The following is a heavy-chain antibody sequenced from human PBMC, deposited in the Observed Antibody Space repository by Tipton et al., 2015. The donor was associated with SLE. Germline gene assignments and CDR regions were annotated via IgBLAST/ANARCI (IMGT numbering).Heavy chain of an antibody. CDR1: GGSIRSYY. Sequence: TLSLTCTVSGGSIRSYYWSWIRQPAGKGLEWIGRVYSTGKTIYNPSLKSRVTMSVDTSKNQFSLSVNSVTAADTAVYYCARTLGAIAHTVYDAFDIWGQGKMVTVSS. CDR3: ARTLGAIAHTVYDAFDI. J-gene: IGHJ3*02. D-gene: IGHD1-26*01. CDR2: VYSTGKT. V-gene: IGHV4-4*07.